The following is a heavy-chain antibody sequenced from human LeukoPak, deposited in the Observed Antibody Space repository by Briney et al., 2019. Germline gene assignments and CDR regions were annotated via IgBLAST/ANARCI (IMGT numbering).Heavy chain of an antibody. CDR1: GFTFSSYA. J-gene: IGHJ4*02. CDR2: ISGSGGST. CDR3: AKDSGYDSSGYMDY. D-gene: IGHD3-22*01. Sequence: GSLRLSCAASGFTFSSYAMSWVRQAPGKGLEWVSAISGSGGSTYYADSVKGRFTISRDNSKNTLYLQMNSLRAEDTAVYYCAKDSGYDSSGYMDYWGQGTLVTVSS. V-gene: IGHV3-23*01.